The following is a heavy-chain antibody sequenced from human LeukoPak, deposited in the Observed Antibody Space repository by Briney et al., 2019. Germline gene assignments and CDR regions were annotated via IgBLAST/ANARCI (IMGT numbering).Heavy chain of an antibody. CDR3: AAGMMVQGASYYYGMDV. J-gene: IGHJ6*02. CDR1: GFTLTSSA. CDR2: IVVGSGNT. Sequence: GASVKVSCKASGFTLTSSAMQWVRQARGQRLEWIGWIVVGSGNTNYAQKFQERVTITRDMSTSTAYMELSSLRSEDTAVYYCAAGMMVQGASYYYGMDVWGQGTTVTVSS. D-gene: IGHD3-22*01. V-gene: IGHV1-58*02.